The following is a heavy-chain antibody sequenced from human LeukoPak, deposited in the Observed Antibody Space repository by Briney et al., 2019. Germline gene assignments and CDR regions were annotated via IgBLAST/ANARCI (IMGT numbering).Heavy chain of an antibody. CDR1: GGTFNSYP. V-gene: IGHV1-69*06. J-gene: IGHJ6*03. CDR2: IIPIFGTA. Sequence: ASVKVSCKISGGTFNSYPINWVRQVPGQGLEWVGGIIPIFGTANYAQKFQGRVTITADKSTSTAYMELSSLRSEDTAVYYCARTRFPYYRLSVADYYHMDVWGKGTTVTVSS. D-gene: IGHD3-10*01. CDR3: ARTRFPYYRLSVADYYHMDV.